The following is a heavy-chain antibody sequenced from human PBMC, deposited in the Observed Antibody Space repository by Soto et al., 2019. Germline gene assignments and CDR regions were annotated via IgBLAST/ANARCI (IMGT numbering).Heavy chain of an antibody. Sequence: EVQVVESGGGLVQPGGSLRLSCAASGFTFSLYNMNWFRQAPGKGLEWVAYVSSSSSIIYYADSVKGRFTISRDDAKTSLYLHMNSLGAEDPAVYFCARDQKASWYTRYFHSWGLGTLVTVSS. CDR1: GFTFSLYN. CDR3: ARDQKASWYTRYFHS. CDR2: VSSSSSII. V-gene: IGHV3-48*01. D-gene: IGHD6-13*01. J-gene: IGHJ4*02.